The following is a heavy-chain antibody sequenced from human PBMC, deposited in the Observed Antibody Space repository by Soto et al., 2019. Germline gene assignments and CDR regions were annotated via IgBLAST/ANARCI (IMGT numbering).Heavy chain of an antibody. V-gene: IGHV5-51*01. CDR1: GYSFTRYW. CDR3: ARCHRGLRCHLDS. J-gene: IGHJ4*02. D-gene: IGHD2-8*01. CDR2: IYPGDSDT. Sequence: GEALKISCRCSGYSFTRYWSSWVLQMPGKGLEWMGIIYPGDSDTRYSPSFQGQVTMTRDTSVNLAYLHLSSLKSDDTAVYFCARCHRGLRCHLDSWGQGTLVTVSS.